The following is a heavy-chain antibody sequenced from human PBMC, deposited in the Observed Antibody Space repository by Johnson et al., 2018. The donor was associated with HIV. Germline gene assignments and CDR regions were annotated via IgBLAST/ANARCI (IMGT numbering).Heavy chain of an antibody. V-gene: IGHV3-33*06. Sequence: QVQVVESGGGVVQPGGSLRLSCAASGFTFRQAPGRGLEWEALIWCGGSNKYNADSVKGRFTISRDISKNTLHLQMNSLRAEDTALYYCAKDLGSSWYGTFDIWGQGTMVTVSS. CDR1: GFTF. CDR2: IWCGGSNK. J-gene: IGHJ3*02. D-gene: IGHD6-13*01. CDR3: AKDLGSSWYGTFDI.